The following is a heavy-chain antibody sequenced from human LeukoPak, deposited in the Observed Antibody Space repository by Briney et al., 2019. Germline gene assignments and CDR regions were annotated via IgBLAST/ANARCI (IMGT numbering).Heavy chain of an antibody. CDR3: ARALFIMVRGVRYYYMDV. V-gene: IGHV1-2*02. CDR1: GYTFTGYY. Sequence: ASVKVSCKASGYTFTGYYMHWVRQAPGQGLEWMGWINPNSGGTNYAQKFQGRVTMTRDTSITTAYMELSRLRSDDTAVYYRARALFIMVRGVRYYYMDVWGKGTTVTISS. D-gene: IGHD3-10*01. CDR2: INPNSGGT. J-gene: IGHJ6*03.